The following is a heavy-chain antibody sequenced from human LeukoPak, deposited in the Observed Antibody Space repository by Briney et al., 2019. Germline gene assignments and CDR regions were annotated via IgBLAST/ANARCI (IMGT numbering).Heavy chain of an antibody. CDR3: AKDRSSSWYPSYMDV. CDR1: GIIFSDYA. CDR2: MSAVGGST. Sequence: PGGSLRLSCAASGIIFSDYAMTWVRQAPGKGLEWVSGMSAVGGSTYYVDSLKGRFTISRDNSKNTLYLQMNSLRAEDTAVYYCAKDRSSSWYPSYMDVWGKGNTVTVSS. D-gene: IGHD6-13*01. V-gene: IGHV3-23*01. J-gene: IGHJ6*03.